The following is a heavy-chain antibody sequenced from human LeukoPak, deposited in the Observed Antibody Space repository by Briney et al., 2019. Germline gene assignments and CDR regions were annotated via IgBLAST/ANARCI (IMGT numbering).Heavy chain of an antibody. D-gene: IGHD6-6*01. J-gene: IGHJ4*02. CDR1: GFTFVNHA. Sequence: PGGSLRLSCAASGFTFVNHALSWVRQAPGKGLEWVSMITTSGDDAYYADSVKGRFTISRDNSKNTLYLQMSSLGAEDTAVYYCASPQYEYGVDYWGQGTLVTVSS. CDR2: ITTSGDDA. V-gene: IGHV3-23*01. CDR3: ASPQYEYGVDY.